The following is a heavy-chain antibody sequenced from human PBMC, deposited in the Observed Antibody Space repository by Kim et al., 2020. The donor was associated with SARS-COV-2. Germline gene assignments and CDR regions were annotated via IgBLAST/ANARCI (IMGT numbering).Heavy chain of an antibody. V-gene: IGHV4-39*01. Sequence: SETLSLTCTVSGGSISSSSYYWGWIRQPPGKGLEWIGSIYYSGSTYYNPSLKSRVTISVDTSKNQFSLKLSSVTAADTAVYYCASWQQLVLDYWGQGTLVTVSS. CDR1: GGSISSSSYY. D-gene: IGHD6-13*01. CDR2: IYYSGST. CDR3: ASWQQLVLDY. J-gene: IGHJ4*02.